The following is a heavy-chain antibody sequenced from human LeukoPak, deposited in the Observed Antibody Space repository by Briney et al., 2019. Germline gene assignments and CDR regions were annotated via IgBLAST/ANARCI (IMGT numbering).Heavy chain of an antibody. CDR1: GFTFSSYW. Sequence: GGSLRLSCAASGFTFSSYWMHWVRQAPGKGLVWVSRINSDGSSTSYADSVKGRFTISRDNAKNSLYLQMNSLRDEDTAVYYCARDYGGSSPFDYWGQGTLVTVSS. D-gene: IGHD4-23*01. V-gene: IGHV3-74*01. CDR2: INSDGSST. J-gene: IGHJ4*02. CDR3: ARDYGGSSPFDY.